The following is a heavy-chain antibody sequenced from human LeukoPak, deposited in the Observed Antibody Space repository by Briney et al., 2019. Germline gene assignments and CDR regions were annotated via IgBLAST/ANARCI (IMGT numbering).Heavy chain of an antibody. CDR2: IIPIFGTA. CDR1: GGTFSSYA. J-gene: IGHJ4*02. V-gene: IGHV1-69*05. CDR3: ARGYDSSGPPDY. Sequence: GASVKVSCKASGGTFSSYAISWVRQAPGQGLEWMGRIIPIFGTANYAQKFQGRVTITTDESTSTAYMELRRLRSEDTAVYYCARGYDSSGPPDYWGQGTLVTVSS. D-gene: IGHD3-22*01.